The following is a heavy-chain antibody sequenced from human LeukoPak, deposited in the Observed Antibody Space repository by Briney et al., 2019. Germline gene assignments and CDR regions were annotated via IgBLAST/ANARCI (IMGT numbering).Heavy chain of an antibody. J-gene: IGHJ4*02. Sequence: GRSLRLSCAASGFSFNSYPMHWVRQAPGKGLEWVAVISNDGNNKYYADSVKGRFTISRDNSNNTLSLQMSGLRVEDTAVYYCARPGDSESFYRANHYWGRGTLVTVS. D-gene: IGHD3-10*01. CDR2: ISNDGNNK. CDR3: ARPGDSESFYRANHY. CDR1: GFSFNSYP. V-gene: IGHV3-30*04.